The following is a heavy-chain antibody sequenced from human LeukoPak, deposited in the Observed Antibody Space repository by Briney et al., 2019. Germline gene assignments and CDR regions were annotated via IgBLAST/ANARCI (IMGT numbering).Heavy chain of an antibody. CDR3: ARGNIFTGYDP. CDR1: GFTVSSNY. D-gene: IGHD3-9*01. J-gene: IGHJ5*02. Sequence: GGSLRLSCAASGFTVSSNYMSWVRQAPGKGLEWVSAIGTAGDTYYAGSVKGRFTISRENAKNSLYLQMNSLRAGDTAVYYCARGNIFTGYDPWGQGTLVTVSS. V-gene: IGHV3-13*01. CDR2: IGTAGDT.